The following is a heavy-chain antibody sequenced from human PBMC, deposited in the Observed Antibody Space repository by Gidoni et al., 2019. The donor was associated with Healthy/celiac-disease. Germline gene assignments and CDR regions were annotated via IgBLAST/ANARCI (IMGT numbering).Heavy chain of an antibody. CDR3: ARGGYSSTPGSSGWLVDY. CDR2: IWYDGSNK. D-gene: IGHD6-13*01. J-gene: IGHJ4*02. Sequence: QVQLVESGGVVVQPGRSLRLSCAASGFSFSIYGLHWVRQAPGKGLEWVAVIWYDGSNKYYADSVKGRFTISRDNSKNTLYLQMNSLRAEDTAVYYCARGGYSSTPGSSGWLVDYWGQGTLVTVSS. V-gene: IGHV3-33*01. CDR1: GFSFSIYG.